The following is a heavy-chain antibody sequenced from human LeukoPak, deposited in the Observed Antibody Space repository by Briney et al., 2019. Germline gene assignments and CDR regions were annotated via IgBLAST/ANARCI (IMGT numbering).Heavy chain of an antibody. Sequence: SQTLSLTCAISGDSVSSNSAAWNWIRQSPSRGLEWLGRTYYRSKWYNDYAVSVKSRVTINPDTSKNQFSLQLNSVTPEDTAVYYCARGCSATSCLVFGMDVWGQGTTVTVSS. V-gene: IGHV6-1*01. J-gene: IGHJ6*02. CDR1: GDSVSSNSAA. CDR2: TYYRSKWYN. D-gene: IGHD2-2*01. CDR3: ARGCSATSCLVFGMDV.